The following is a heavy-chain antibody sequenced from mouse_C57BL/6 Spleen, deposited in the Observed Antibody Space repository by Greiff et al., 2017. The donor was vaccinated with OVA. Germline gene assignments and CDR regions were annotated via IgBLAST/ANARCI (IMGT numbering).Heavy chain of an antibody. CDR3: ARGGHSNYGYFDV. Sequence: QVQLQQPGAELVKPGASVKLSCKASGYTFTSYWMQWVKQRPGQGLEWIGEIDPSDSYTNYNQKFKGKATLTVDTSSSTAYMQLSSLTSEDSAVYYCARGGHSNYGYFDVWGTGTTVTVSS. D-gene: IGHD2-5*01. CDR1: GYTFTSYW. J-gene: IGHJ1*03. V-gene: IGHV1-50*01. CDR2: IDPSDSYT.